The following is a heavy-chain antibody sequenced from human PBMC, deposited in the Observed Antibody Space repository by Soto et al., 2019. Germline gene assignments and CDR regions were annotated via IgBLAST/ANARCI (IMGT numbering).Heavy chain of an antibody. J-gene: IGHJ4*02. CDR2: ISWNSGTI. CDR1: GFTFDDYA. CDR3: AKDRTGSAYYFDY. Sequence: EVQLVESGGGLVQPGRSLRLSCAASGFTFDDYAMHWVRQAPGKGLEWVSGISWNSGTIGYADSVKGRFTISRDNAKNSLYLQMNSLRAEDTVLYYCAKDRTGSAYYFDYWGQGTRVTVSS. V-gene: IGHV3-9*01. D-gene: IGHD3-16*01.